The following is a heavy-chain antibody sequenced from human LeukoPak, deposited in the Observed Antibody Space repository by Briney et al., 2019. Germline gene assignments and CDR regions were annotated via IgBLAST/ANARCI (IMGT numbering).Heavy chain of an antibody. CDR2: ISYDGSNK. V-gene: IGHV3-30-3*01. J-gene: IGHJ6*03. CDR1: GFTFSSYA. CDR3: ARVSYSSSTYYMDV. Sequence: GGSLRLSCAASGFTFSSYAMHWVRQAPGKGLEWVAVISYDGSNKYYADSVKGRFTISRDNSKNTLYLQMNSLRAEDTAVYYCARVSYSSSTYYMDVWGKGTTVTVSS. D-gene: IGHD6-13*01.